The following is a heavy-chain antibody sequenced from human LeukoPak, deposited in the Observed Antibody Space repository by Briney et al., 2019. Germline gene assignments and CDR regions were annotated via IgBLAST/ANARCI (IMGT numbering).Heavy chain of an antibody. V-gene: IGHV3-30*18. D-gene: IGHD3-22*01. CDR2: ISYDGSNK. CDR3: AKDPNYYDSSGYYYFDY. J-gene: IGHJ4*02. Sequence: GGSLRLSCAASGFTFSSYGMHWVRQAPGKGLEWVAVISYDGSNKYYADSVKGRFTISRDNSKNTLYLQMNSLRAEDTAVYYCAKDPNYYDSSGYYYFDYWGQGTLVTVSS. CDR1: GFTFSSYG.